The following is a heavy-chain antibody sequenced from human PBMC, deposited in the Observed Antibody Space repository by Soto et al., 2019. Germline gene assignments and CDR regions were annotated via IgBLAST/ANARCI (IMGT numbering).Heavy chain of an antibody. D-gene: IGHD3-3*01. V-gene: IGHV4-31*03. CDR3: ARGYDFWSGYFAYFDY. J-gene: IGHJ4*02. CDR1: GGSISSGGYY. Sequence: PSETLSLTCTVSGGSISSGGYYWSWIRQHPGKGLEWIGYIYYSGSTYYNPSLKSRVTISVDTSKNQFSLKLSSVTAADTAVYYCARGYDFWSGYFAYFDYWGQGTLVTVSS. CDR2: IYYSGST.